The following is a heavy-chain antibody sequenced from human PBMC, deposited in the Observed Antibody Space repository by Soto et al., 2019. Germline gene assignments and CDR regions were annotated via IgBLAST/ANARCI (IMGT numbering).Heavy chain of an antibody. CDR2: IYWDDSK. V-gene: IGHV2-5*02. CDR3: SHKGPEDWPLDY. CDR1: GFSLSTSGVG. J-gene: IGHJ4*02. D-gene: IGHD3-9*01. Sequence: QITLKESGPTLVRPTQTLTLTCAFSGFSLSTSGVGVGWIRQPPGKALEWLAVIYWDDSKHYSPSLRSRLTITKDSSKNQVVLTMTNMDPMDTGNYYCSHKGPEDWPLDYWGQGTLVTVSS.